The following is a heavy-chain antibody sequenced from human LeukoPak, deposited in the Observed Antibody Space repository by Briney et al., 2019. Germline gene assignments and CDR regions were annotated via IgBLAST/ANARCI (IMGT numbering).Heavy chain of an antibody. V-gene: IGHV4-30-4*01. CDR2: IYDSGST. J-gene: IGHJ3*02. CDR1: GASIRSGDYY. Sequence: PSETLSLTCTGSGASIRSGDYYWSWSRQPPGKGLEWIGYIYDSGSTYYNPSLKSRITISVDTSENRFSLKLSSVTATDTAVYYCARDCSGGSCYGAFDIWGQGTMVTVSS. D-gene: IGHD2-15*01. CDR3: ARDCSGGSCYGAFDI.